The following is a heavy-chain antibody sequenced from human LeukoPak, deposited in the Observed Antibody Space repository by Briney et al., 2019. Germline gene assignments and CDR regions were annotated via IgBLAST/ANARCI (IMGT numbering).Heavy chain of an antibody. CDR3: ARQAGSPWYFDY. Sequence: PSETLSLTCTFSGGSINNYYWSWIRQPPGKGLEWIGYIYYSGSTNYNPSLKSRITISVDTSKNQFSLKLSSVTAADTAVYYCARQAGSPWYFDYRGQGTLVTVSS. V-gene: IGHV4-59*08. J-gene: IGHJ4*02. CDR1: GGSINNYY. CDR2: IYYSGST. D-gene: IGHD1-26*01.